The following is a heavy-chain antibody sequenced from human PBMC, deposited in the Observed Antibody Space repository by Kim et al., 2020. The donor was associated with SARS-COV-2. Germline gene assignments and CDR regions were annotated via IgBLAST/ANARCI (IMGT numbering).Heavy chain of an antibody. CDR1: GFTFSSYG. J-gene: IGHJ4*02. Sequence: GGSLRLSCAASGFTFSSYGMHWVRQAPGKGLEWVAVISYDGSNKYYADSVKGRFTISRDNSKNTLYLQMNSLRAEDTAVYYCAKDRGTDYGDYVAYDYWGQGTLVTVSS. CDR2: ISYDGSNK. V-gene: IGHV3-30*18. CDR3: AKDRGTDYGDYVAYDY. D-gene: IGHD4-17*01.